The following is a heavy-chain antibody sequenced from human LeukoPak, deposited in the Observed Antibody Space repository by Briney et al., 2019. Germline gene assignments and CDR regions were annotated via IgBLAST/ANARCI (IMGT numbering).Heavy chain of an antibody. D-gene: IGHD6-13*01. J-gene: IGHJ4*02. V-gene: IGHV3-11*06. Sequence: GGSLRLSCAASGFTFSDYYMSWIRQAPGKGLEWVSYTSSSSSYTNYADPVKGRFTISRDNAKNSLYLQMNSLRAEDTAVYYCARKAGSFDYWGQGTLVTVSS. CDR3: ARKAGSFDY. CDR1: GFTFSDYY. CDR2: TSSSSSYT.